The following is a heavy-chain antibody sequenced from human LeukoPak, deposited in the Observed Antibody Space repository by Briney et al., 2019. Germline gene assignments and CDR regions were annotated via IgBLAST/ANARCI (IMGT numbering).Heavy chain of an antibody. CDR2: ISYDGSNK. V-gene: IGHV3-30*04. Sequence: RGSLRLSCAASGFTFSSYAMHWVRQAPGKGLEWVAVISYDGSNKYYADSVKGRFTISRDNSKNTLYLQMNSLRAEDTAVYYCARDLIHYYGSGAKTWGQGTLVTVSS. D-gene: IGHD3-10*01. CDR3: ARDLIHYYGSGAKT. CDR1: GFTFSSYA. J-gene: IGHJ5*02.